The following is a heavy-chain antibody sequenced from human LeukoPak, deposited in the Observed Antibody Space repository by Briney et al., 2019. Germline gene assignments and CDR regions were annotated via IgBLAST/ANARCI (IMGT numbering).Heavy chain of an antibody. J-gene: IGHJ3*02. CDR3: ARGFHSFDI. Sequence: PGGSLRLSCAASGFIFSDHYMDWVRQAPGKGLEWVARSRNKANSYSTVYAASVQGRFTISRDESKNSLYLQMNSLITEDTAVYFCARGFHSFDIWAQGTMVTVSS. CDR1: GFIFSDHY. CDR2: SRNKANSYST. V-gene: IGHV3-72*01.